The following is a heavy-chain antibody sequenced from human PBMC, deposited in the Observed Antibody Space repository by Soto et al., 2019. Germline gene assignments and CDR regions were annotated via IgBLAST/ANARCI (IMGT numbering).Heavy chain of an antibody. CDR3: ARLYYDYV. J-gene: IGHJ6*02. D-gene: IGHD3-3*01. CDR1: GFDFSTYS. V-gene: IGHV3-48*02. CDR2: VSMDSDTI. Sequence: GGSLRLSCTASGFDFSTYSMNWVRQAPGKGLEWIAYVSMDSDTIHYADSVKGRFTISRDDAENSLYLQMNSLRDEDTATYYCARLYYDYVWGQETTVTVSS.